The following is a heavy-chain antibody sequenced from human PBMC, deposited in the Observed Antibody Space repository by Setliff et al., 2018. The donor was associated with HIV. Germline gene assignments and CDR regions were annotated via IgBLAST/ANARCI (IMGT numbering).Heavy chain of an antibody. CDR3: AREYDSSGYGANFDY. CDR1: GVSISRYY. D-gene: IGHD3-22*01. J-gene: IGHJ4*02. Sequence: PSETLSLTCTVSGVSISRYYWNWIRQPPGKGLEWIGYFSFSADNKYNPSLQSRVAISVDTSKNQFSLRLSSVTAADTAVYYCAREYDSSGYGANFDYWGQGTLVTVSS. CDR2: FSFSADN. V-gene: IGHV4-59*12.